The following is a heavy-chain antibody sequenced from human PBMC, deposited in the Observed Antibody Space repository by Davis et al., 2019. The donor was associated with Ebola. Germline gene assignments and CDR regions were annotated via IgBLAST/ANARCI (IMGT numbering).Heavy chain of an antibody. Sequence: GESLKISCAASGFTFSSYGMHWARQAPGKGLEWVAFIRYDGSNKYYADSVKGRFTISRDNSKNTLYLQMNSLRAEDTALYYCAKGKYHIDYWGQGTLVTVSS. CDR2: IRYDGSNK. CDR3: AKGKYHIDY. V-gene: IGHV3-30*02. D-gene: IGHD2-2*01. CDR1: GFTFSSYG. J-gene: IGHJ4*02.